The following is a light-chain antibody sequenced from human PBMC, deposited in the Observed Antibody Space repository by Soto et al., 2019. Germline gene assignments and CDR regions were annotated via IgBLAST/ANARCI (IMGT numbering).Light chain of an antibody. CDR2: DDS. Sequence: SYEQSHPPSASVAPGQTARITCGGNNIGSENVQWYQQNPGQAPVLVVYDDSDRPSGIPERFSGSKSGNTATLTISRVEAGDEADYYCQVWASTGAHVVFGGGTKVTVL. V-gene: IGLV3-21*02. CDR1: NIGSEN. J-gene: IGLJ2*01. CDR3: QVWASTGAHVV.